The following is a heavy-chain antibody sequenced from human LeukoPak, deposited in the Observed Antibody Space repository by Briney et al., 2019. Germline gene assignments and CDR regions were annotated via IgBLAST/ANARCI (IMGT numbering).Heavy chain of an antibody. J-gene: IGHJ5*02. D-gene: IGHD3-3*01. CDR2: IIPIFGTA. CDR3: ARDRGGLEWLLYRSGWFDP. Sequence: SVKVSCKASGGTFSSYAISWVRQAPGQGLEWMGGIIPIFGTANYAQKFQGRGTITADESTSTAYMELSSLRSEDTAVYYCARDRGGLEWLLYRSGWFDPWGQGTLVTVSS. V-gene: IGHV1-69*13. CDR1: GGTFSSYA.